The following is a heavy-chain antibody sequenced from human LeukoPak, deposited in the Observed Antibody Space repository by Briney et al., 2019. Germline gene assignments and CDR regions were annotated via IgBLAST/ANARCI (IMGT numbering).Heavy chain of an antibody. Sequence: PSETLSLTCAVYGGSFRGYYWSGIRQPPGKGREGIGEINHSGSTNYNPSLKSRVTISVDTSKNQFSLKLSSVTAADTAVYYCARGPTDMTTVTTKSPFDYWGQGTLVTVSS. CDR1: GGSFRGYY. CDR3: ARGPTDMTTVTTKSPFDY. D-gene: IGHD4-17*01. V-gene: IGHV4-34*01. CDR2: INHSGST. J-gene: IGHJ4*02.